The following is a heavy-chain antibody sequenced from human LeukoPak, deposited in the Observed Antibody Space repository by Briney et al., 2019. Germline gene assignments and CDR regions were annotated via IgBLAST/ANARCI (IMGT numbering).Heavy chain of an antibody. V-gene: IGHV4-61*01. CDR2: IYYSGST. D-gene: IGHD1-26*01. J-gene: IGHJ5*02. CDR3: ARDARVGWFDP. Sequence: PSETLSLTCTVSGGSVSSGSYYWSWIRQPPGKGLEWIGYIYYSGSTNYNPSLKSRVTISVDTSKNQFSLKLSSVTAADTAVYYCARDARVGWFDPWGQGTLVTVSS. CDR1: GGSVSSGSYY.